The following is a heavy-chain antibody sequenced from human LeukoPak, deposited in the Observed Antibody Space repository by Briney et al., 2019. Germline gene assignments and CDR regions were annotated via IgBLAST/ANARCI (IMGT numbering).Heavy chain of an antibody. CDR1: GFTFTSSA. Sequence: AASVKVSCKASGFTFTSSAVQWVRQARGQRLEWIGWIVVGSGNTNYAQKFQERVTITRDMSTSTAYMELSSLRSEDTAVYYCAEENDILTGYSGASNWGKGTLVTVSS. D-gene: IGHD3-9*01. J-gene: IGHJ4*02. CDR3: AEENDILTGYSGASN. V-gene: IGHV1-58*01. CDR2: IVVGSGNT.